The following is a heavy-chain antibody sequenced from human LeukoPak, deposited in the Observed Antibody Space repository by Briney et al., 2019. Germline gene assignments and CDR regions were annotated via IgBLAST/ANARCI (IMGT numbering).Heavy chain of an antibody. D-gene: IGHD3-16*01. CDR1: GYTFTSYY. Sequence: ASVTVSCTASGYTFTSYYMHWVRQAPGQGLEWMGIINPSGGSTSYAQKFQGRVTMTRDTSTSTVYMELSSLRSEDTAVYYCAREGVYYYYGMDVWGQGTTVTVSS. V-gene: IGHV1-46*01. CDR2: INPSGGST. CDR3: AREGVYYYYGMDV. J-gene: IGHJ6*02.